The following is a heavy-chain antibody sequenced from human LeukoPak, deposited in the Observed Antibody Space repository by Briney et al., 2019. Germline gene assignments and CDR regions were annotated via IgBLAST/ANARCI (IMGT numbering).Heavy chain of an antibody. CDR1: GFTVSSNY. CDR2: IYSGGGT. J-gene: IGHJ4*02. V-gene: IGHV3-53*01. CDR3: ARDPYSSTPY. Sequence: GGSLRLSCAASGFTVSSNYLSWVRQAPGEGLEWVSVIYSGGGTYYADSVKGRFTISRDNSKNTLYLQMNSLRVEDTAVYYCARDPYSSTPYWGQGTLVTVSS. D-gene: IGHD6-19*01.